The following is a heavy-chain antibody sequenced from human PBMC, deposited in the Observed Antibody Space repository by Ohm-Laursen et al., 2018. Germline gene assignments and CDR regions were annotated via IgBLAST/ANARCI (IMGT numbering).Heavy chain of an antibody. J-gene: IGHJ4*02. Sequence: SLRLSCAASGFTFSSYAMSWVRQAPGKGLEWVSAISGSGGSTYYADSVKGRFTISRDNSKNTLYLQMNNLRAEDTAVYYCAKDVGYCSGGSCYPGGLDYWGQGTLVTVSS. CDR3: AKDVGYCSGGSCYPGGLDY. CDR2: ISGSGGST. D-gene: IGHD2-15*01. V-gene: IGHV3-23*01. CDR1: GFTFSSYA.